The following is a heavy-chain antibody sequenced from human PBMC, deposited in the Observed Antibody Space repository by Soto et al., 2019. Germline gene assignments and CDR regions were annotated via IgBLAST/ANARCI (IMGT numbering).Heavy chain of an antibody. CDR2: LYNTGST. Sequence: SETLSLTCTVSGASISRYYWSWIRQSPGKGLEWIGYLYNTGSTIYNPSLKSRVTISVDTSKNQFSLKMNSVTAADTAVYYCARDGPPTDYWGQGTLVTVSS. J-gene: IGHJ4*02. V-gene: IGHV4-59*01. CDR1: GASISRYY. CDR3: ARDGPPTDY.